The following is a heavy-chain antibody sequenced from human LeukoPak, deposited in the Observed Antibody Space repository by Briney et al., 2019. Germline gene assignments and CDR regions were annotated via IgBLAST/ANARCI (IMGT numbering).Heavy chain of an antibody. CDR3: AKGTSSGWYYFDY. J-gene: IGHJ4*02. CDR1: GVSISSYY. CDR2: IYYSGST. V-gene: IGHV4-59*01. D-gene: IGHD6-19*01. Sequence: PSETLSLTCTVSGVSISSYYWSWIRQPAGKGLEWIGYIYYSGSTNYNPSLKSRVTISVDTSKNQFSLKLSSVTAADTAVYYCAKGTSSGWYYFDYWGQGTLVTVSS.